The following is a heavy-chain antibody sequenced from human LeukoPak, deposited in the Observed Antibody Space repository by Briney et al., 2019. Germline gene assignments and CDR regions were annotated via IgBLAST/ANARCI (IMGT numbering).Heavy chain of an antibody. J-gene: IGHJ4*02. CDR1: GYSFTSYW. D-gene: IGHD6-19*01. CDR3: ARQGEGQWLVYDY. CDR2: IYPADSDT. Sequence: GESLKISCKGSGYSFTSYWIAWVRQLPGKGLEWMGIIYPADSDTRYSPSFQGQVTISADKSISTAYLQWSSLKASDTAMYYCARQGEGQWLVYDYWGQGTLVTVSS. V-gene: IGHV5-51*01.